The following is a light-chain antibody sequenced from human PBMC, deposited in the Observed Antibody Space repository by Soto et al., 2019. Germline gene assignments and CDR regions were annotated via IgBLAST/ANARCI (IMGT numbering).Light chain of an antibody. J-gene: IGKJ4*01. CDR2: DIS. CDR3: QQRNSWPLT. V-gene: IGKV3-11*01. Sequence: EIVLTQSPATLSLSPGERATLSCRASQSVNSYLAWYQQKPGQAPRLLIYDISNRATGIPARFSGSGSGTDFTLTIRSLEPEDFAVYYCQQRNSWPLTFGGGTKVEIK. CDR1: QSVNSY.